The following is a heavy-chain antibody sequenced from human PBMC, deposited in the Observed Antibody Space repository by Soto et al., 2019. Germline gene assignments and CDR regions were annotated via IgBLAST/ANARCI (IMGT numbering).Heavy chain of an antibody. V-gene: IGHV1-69*13. CDR1: GCTFSSYA. CDR3: ARDLVAARPYYYYGMDV. J-gene: IGHJ6*01. D-gene: IGHD6-6*01. CDR2: IIPIFGTA. Sequence: SAKVPCNASGCTFSSYAISWVRHAPGQGLEWMGEIIPIFGTANYAQKLQGRVTITADESTSTDYMELSGLRSEDTAVYYCARDLVAARPYYYYGMDVWGQGTTVSVSS.